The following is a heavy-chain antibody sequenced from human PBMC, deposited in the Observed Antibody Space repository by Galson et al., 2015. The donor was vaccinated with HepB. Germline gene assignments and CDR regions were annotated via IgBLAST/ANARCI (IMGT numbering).Heavy chain of an antibody. V-gene: IGHV3-48*03. CDR3: VRAWNVDSYGYGY. Sequence: SLRLSCAASGFTFSSYNMNWVRQAPGKGLEWISYITVSGSTTHYADSVKGRFTISRDNAKNSLYLQMNGLRAEDTALYYCVRAWNVDSYGYGYWGQGTLVTVSS. CDR1: GFTFSSYN. CDR2: ITVSGSTT. J-gene: IGHJ4*02. D-gene: IGHD5-18*01.